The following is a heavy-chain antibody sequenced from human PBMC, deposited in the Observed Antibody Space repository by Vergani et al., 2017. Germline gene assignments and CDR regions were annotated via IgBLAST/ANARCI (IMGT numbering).Heavy chain of an antibody. CDR1: GFTFSSAW. D-gene: IGHD2-21*01. Sequence: EVQPVESGGGLVKPGGSLRLSCTTSGFTFSSAWMSWVRQAPGKGLEWVARIRPKTDGETTDYAAPVKGRFTISRDDSKNTLYLQMNSLKTEDTAVYYCTTDLATPSPPDGRDYFDHWGQGTLVTVSS. CDR3: TTDLATPSPPDGRDYFDH. V-gene: IGHV3-15*01. CDR2: IRPKTDGETT. J-gene: IGHJ4*02.